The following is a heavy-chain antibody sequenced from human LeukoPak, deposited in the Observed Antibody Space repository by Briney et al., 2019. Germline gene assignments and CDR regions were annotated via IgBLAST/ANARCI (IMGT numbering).Heavy chain of an antibody. CDR2: ISGSGGNT. CDR1: GSTFSSYG. CDR3: AKDGAVAGTTPYYFDY. D-gene: IGHD6-19*01. Sequence: GGSLRLSCAASGSTFSSYGMHWVRQAPGKGLEWVSGISGSGGNTYYADSVKGRFTIYRDDSKKTLYLQMNSLRAEDTALYYCAKDGAVAGTTPYYFDYWGQGTLVTVSS. J-gene: IGHJ4*02. V-gene: IGHV3-23*01.